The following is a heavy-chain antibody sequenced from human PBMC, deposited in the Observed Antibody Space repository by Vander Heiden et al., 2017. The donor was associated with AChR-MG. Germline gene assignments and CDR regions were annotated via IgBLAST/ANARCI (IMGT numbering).Heavy chain of an antibody. CDR1: GFTFSSHA. D-gene: IGHD5-12*01. Sequence: DVQLVESGGGLVKPGGSLRLSCAASGFTFSSHALNWVRQAPGKGLEWVSSISGGSTYKYYADSVKGRFTISRDNAKSSLYLQLNSLRAEDTALYYCAREGRRDGYNSYYGMDVWGQGTTVTVSS. J-gene: IGHJ6*02. CDR3: AREGRRDGYNSYYGMDV. V-gene: IGHV3-21*01. CDR2: ISGGSTYK.